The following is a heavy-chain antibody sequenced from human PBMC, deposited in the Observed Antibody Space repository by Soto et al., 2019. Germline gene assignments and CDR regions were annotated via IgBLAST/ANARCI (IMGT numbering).Heavy chain of an antibody. J-gene: IGHJ4*02. CDR2: IYYSGST. CDR3: ARGRLGHFDWLPVSY. Sequence: ILSLTCTVSGGSISSGGYYWSWIRQHPGKGLEWIGYIYYSGSTYYNPSLKSRVTISVDTSKNQFSLKLSSVTAADTAVYYCARGRLGHFDWLPVSYWGQGTLVTVSS. CDR1: GGSISSGGYY. V-gene: IGHV4-31*03. D-gene: IGHD3-9*01.